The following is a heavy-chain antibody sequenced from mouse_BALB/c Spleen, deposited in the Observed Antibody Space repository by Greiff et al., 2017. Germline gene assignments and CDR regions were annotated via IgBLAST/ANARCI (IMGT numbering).Heavy chain of an antibody. D-gene: IGHD2-1*01. CDR3: ARGVYGNYYAMDY. V-gene: IGHV2-6-7*01. J-gene: IGHJ4*01. CDR2: IWGDGST. CDR1: GFSLTGYG. Sequence: VMLVESGPGLVAPSQSLSITCTVSGFSLTGYGVNWVRQPPGKGLEWLGMIWGDGSTDYNSALKSRLSISKDNSKSQVFLKMNSLQTDDTARYYCARGVYGNYYAMDYWGQGTSVTVSS.